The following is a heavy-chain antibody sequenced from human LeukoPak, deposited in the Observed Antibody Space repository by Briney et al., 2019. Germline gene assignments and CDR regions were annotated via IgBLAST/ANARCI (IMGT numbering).Heavy chain of an antibody. D-gene: IGHD5-12*01. CDR3: AKDLGYSGYDPLDY. J-gene: IGHJ4*02. Sequence: GGSLRLSCAASGFTFSSYAMSWVRQAPGKGLEWVSAISGGGASTYYADSVKGRFTISRDNSKNALYLQMNSLRAEDTAVYYCAKDLGYSGYDPLDYWGQGTLVTVSS. CDR2: ISGGGAST. CDR1: GFTFSSYA. V-gene: IGHV3-23*01.